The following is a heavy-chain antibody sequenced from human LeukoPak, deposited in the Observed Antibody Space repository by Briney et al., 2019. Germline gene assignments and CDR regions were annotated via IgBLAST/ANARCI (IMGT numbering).Heavy chain of an antibody. J-gene: IGHJ4*02. D-gene: IGHD3-10*01. Sequence: GGSLRLSCEASGSTFSHFAMHWIRQAPGKGLEWVAVISYDGKKNYYADSVKGRFTLSRDDSQNTVYLQMNSLRDDDTALYYCVRGSKIRGVIPEGEFDYWGQGTLVTVSS. V-gene: IGHV3-30*04. CDR3: VRGSKIRGVIPEGEFDY. CDR2: ISYDGKKN. CDR1: GSTFSHFA.